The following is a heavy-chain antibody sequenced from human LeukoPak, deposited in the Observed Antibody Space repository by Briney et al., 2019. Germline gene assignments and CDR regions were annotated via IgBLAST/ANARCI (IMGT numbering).Heavy chain of an antibody. Sequence: SVKVSCKASGGTFSSYAISWVRQAPGQGLEWMGGIIPIFGTANYAQKFQGRVTITADKSTSTAYMELSSLRSEDTAVYYCARDGDYDWGVGYFDYWGQGTLATVSS. CDR2: IIPIFGTA. CDR3: ARDGDYDWGVGYFDY. J-gene: IGHJ4*02. D-gene: IGHD3-16*01. CDR1: GGTFSSYA. V-gene: IGHV1-69*06.